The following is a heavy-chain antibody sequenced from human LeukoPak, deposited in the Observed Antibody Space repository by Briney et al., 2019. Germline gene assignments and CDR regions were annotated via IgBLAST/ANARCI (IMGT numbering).Heavy chain of an antibody. Sequence: SETLSLTCAVYGGSFSGYYWCWIRQPPGKGLEWIGEINHSGSTNYNPSLKSRVTISVDTSKNQFSLKLSSVTAADTAVYYCARVTMIVAVNWFDPWGQGTLVTVSS. CDR3: ARVTMIVAVNWFDP. V-gene: IGHV4-34*01. J-gene: IGHJ5*02. CDR1: GGSFSGYY. D-gene: IGHD3-22*01. CDR2: INHSGST.